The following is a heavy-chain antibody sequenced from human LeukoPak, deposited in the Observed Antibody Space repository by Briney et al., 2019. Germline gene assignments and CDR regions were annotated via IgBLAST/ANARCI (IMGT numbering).Heavy chain of an antibody. D-gene: IGHD3-9*01. CDR1: GFTFTNYW. V-gene: IGHV3-7*03. CDR3: ARGAMYYDILTGDYPDYYYMDV. Sequence: GGSLRLSCAASGFTFTNYWMNWVRQAPGKGLEWVANIKQDGSEKNYVDSLKGRFTISRDNSKNTLYLQMNSLRAEDTAVYYCARGAMYYDILTGDYPDYYYMDVWGKGTTVTISS. CDR2: IKQDGSEK. J-gene: IGHJ6*03.